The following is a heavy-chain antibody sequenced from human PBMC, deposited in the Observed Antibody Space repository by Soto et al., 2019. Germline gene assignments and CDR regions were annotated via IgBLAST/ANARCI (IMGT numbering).Heavy chain of an antibody. CDR1: GGSVSSGSYY. CDR2: IYYSGST. J-gene: IGHJ4*02. CDR3: ARDPYGDYPIDY. Sequence: ETLSLTCTVSGGSVSSGSYYWSWIRQPPGKGLEWIGYIYYSGSTNYNPSLKSRVTISVDTSKNQFSLKLSSVTAADTAVYYCARDPYGDYPIDYWGQGTLVTVSS. D-gene: IGHD4-17*01. V-gene: IGHV4-61*01.